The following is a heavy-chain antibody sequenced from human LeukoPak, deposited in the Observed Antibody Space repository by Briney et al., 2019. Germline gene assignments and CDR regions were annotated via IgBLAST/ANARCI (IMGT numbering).Heavy chain of an antibody. CDR2: ISGSGEST. CDR1: GFTFSNYA. V-gene: IGHV3-23*01. Sequence: PGGSLRLSCAASGFTFSNYAMSWVRQAPGKGLEWVSAISGSGESTYYPDSVRGRFTISADRSISTAYLQWISLEASDTAMYYCARHPGRDGYDYMFDYWGQGTLVTVSS. D-gene: IGHD5-24*01. J-gene: IGHJ4*02. CDR3: ARHPGRDGYDYMFDY.